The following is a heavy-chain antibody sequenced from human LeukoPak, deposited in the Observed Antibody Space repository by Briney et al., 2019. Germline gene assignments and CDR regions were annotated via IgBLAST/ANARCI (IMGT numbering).Heavy chain of an antibody. Sequence: PGGSLRLSCAASGFTFSDFYMSWIRQAPGKGLEWLSDISSSSTDTNYADSVKGRFTIPRDNAKNSLFLQLNSLRAEDTAVYYCARKTYYYDSGSYSKSYYFDYWGQGTLVTVSS. CDR3: ARKTYYYDSGSYSKSYYFDY. D-gene: IGHD3-10*01. V-gene: IGHV3-11*06. CDR1: GFTFSDFY. J-gene: IGHJ4*02. CDR2: ISSSSTDT.